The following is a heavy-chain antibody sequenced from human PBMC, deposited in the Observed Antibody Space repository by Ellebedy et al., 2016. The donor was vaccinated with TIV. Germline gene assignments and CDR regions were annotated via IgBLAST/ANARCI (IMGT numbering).Heavy chain of an antibody. V-gene: IGHV3-48*01. CDR2: ISSSSSTI. Sequence: PGGSLRLSCAASGFTFSSYSMNWVRQAPGKGLEWVSYISSSSSTIYYADSVKGRLTISRDNAKNSLYLQMNSLRAEDTAVYYCARPSTVGATLCFDYWGQGILVTVSS. J-gene: IGHJ4*02. CDR3: ARPSTVGATLCFDY. D-gene: IGHD1-26*01. CDR1: GFTFSSYS.